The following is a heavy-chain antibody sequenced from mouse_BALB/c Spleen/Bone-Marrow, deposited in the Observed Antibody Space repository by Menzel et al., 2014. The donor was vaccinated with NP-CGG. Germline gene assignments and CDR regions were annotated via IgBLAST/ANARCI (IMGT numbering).Heavy chain of an antibody. V-gene: IGHV7-3*02. Sequence: EVQVVESGGGLVQPGGSLRLSCAASGFTFXDYYISWVRQPPGKALEWLGFIRNKVKGYTTDYSASVKGRFTISRDNSQSISYLQMNTLRAEDSATYYCARDENVGIYWYFDVWGAGTTVTVSS. CDR3: ARDENVGIYWYFDV. J-gene: IGHJ1*01. CDR2: IRNKVKGYTT. CDR1: GFTFXDYY.